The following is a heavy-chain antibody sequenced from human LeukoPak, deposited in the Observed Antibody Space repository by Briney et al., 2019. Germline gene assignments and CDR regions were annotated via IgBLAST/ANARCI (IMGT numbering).Heavy chain of an antibody. CDR1: GFSFKSYG. CDR3: AKDRGPYYYDSSGYAGY. J-gene: IGHJ4*02. V-gene: IGHV3-33*03. D-gene: IGHD3-22*01. Sequence: GGSLRLSCAASGFSFKSYGMHWIRQTPGKGLEWVAVAWYDEKNRAYADSVKGRFIISRDNAKNSLYLQMNSLRAEDTALYYCAKDRGPYYYDSSGYAGYWGQGTLVTVSS. CDR2: AWYDEKNR.